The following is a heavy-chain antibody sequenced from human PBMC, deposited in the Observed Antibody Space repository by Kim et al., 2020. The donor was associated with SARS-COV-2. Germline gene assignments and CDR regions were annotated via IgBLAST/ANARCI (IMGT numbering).Heavy chain of an antibody. D-gene: IGHD3-3*01. CDR3: TTYEV. J-gene: IGHJ4*02. V-gene: IGHV3-15*01. CDR2: IKTKTSGETT. CDR1: GFTFSNAW. Sequence: GGSLRLSCAASGFTFSNAWMSWVRQAPGKGLEWVGRIKTKTSGETTDYAAPVKGRFTISRDDSKNMLYLQMNSLKIEDTAVYYCTTYEVWGQGTLVTVSS.